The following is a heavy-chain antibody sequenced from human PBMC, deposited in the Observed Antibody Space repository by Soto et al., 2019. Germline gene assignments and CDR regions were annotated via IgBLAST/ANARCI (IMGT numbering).Heavy chain of an antibody. V-gene: IGHV3-48*02. Sequence: GGSLRLSCAASGFTVSSNYMNWVRQAPGKGLEWVSYISSSSSTIYYADSVKGRFTISRDNAKNSLYLQMNSLRDEDTAVYYCAVNPFYGMDVWGQGTTVTVSS. CDR3: AVNPFYGMDV. J-gene: IGHJ6*02. CDR2: ISSSSSTI. D-gene: IGHD3-16*02. CDR1: GFTVSSNY.